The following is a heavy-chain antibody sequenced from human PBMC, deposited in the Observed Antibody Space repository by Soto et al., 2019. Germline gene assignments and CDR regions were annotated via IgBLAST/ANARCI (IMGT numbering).Heavy chain of an antibody. CDR2: INYSGST. CDR3: AGGGAIYFDY. D-gene: IGHD3-16*01. V-gene: IGHV4-31*03. J-gene: IGHJ4*02. CDR1: GVSINSGAYY. Sequence: SETLSLTCTVSGVSINSGAYYWSWIRQHPGKGLEWIGYINYSGSTYYNPSLKSRVTISVDTSKNQFSLKLNSVTAADTAVYYCAGGGAIYFDYWGQGTLVTVSS.